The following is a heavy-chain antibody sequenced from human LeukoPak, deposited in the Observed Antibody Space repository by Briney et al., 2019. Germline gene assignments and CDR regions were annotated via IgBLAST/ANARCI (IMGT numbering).Heavy chain of an antibody. D-gene: IGHD5-24*01. CDR1: GGSIRSYY. V-gene: IGHV4-59*01. Sequence: SETLSLTCTVSGGSIRSYYWSWIRQPPGKGLEWIGYIYYSGSTNYNPSLKSRVTISVDTSKNQFSLKLSSVTAADTAVYYCARGRRDGYNPYWYFDLWGRGTLVTVSS. CDR2: IYYSGST. CDR3: ARGRRDGYNPYWYFDL. J-gene: IGHJ2*01.